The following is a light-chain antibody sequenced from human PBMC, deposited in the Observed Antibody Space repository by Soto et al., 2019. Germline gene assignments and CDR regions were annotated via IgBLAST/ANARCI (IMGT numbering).Light chain of an antibody. CDR3: QQYGSSPLT. CDR2: GAS. CDR1: QSVSSSY. V-gene: IGKV3-20*01. Sequence: EIVLTQSPGTLSLSPGERATLSCRASQSVSSSYLAWYQQNPGQAPRLRIYGASSRATGIPYRFSGSGSGTDFTLTISRLEPEVFAVYYCQQYGSSPLTFGGGTKVEIK. J-gene: IGKJ4*01.